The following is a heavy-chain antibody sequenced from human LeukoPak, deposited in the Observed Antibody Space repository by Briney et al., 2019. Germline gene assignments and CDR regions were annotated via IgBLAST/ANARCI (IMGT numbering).Heavy chain of an antibody. Sequence: GGSLRLSCAASEFTFSSYAMHWVRQAPGQGLEWMGWINPNSGGTNYAQKFQGRVTMTRDTSISTAYMELSRLRSDDTAVYYCAREERTFDPWGQGTLVTVSS. V-gene: IGHV1-2*02. CDR2: INPNSGGT. CDR1: EFTFSSYA. D-gene: IGHD1-14*01. J-gene: IGHJ5*02. CDR3: AREERTFDP.